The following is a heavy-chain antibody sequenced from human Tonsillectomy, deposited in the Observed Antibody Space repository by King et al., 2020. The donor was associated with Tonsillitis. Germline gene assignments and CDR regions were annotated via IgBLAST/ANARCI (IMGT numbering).Heavy chain of an antibody. J-gene: IGHJ3*01. Sequence: VQLQQSGPRLVKPSQTLSLTCVISGDSVSTNSAAWNWIRQSPSRGLEWLGRTYYRSKWFNDYAVSVQSQIMISPDTSKNQFSLQLNSVTPEDTAVYYCARALAYCGGDCPHAFDVWGEGTMLTVSS. CDR1: GDSVSTNSAA. D-gene: IGHD2-21*02. CDR3: ARALAYCGGDCPHAFDV. CDR2: TYYRSKWFN. V-gene: IGHV6-1*01.